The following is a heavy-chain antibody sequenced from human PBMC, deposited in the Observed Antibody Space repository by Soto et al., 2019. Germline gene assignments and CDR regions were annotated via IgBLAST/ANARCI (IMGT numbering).Heavy chain of an antibody. CDR3: ARGDCSSTSCYVFDN. J-gene: IGHJ4*02. CDR1: GVSISSGGFY. CDR2: ISYSGST. V-gene: IGHV4-31*03. D-gene: IGHD2-2*01. Sequence: PSETLSLTCTVSGVSISSGGFYWNWVRQHPGKGLEWIGYISYSGSTYYNPSLKSRVTISVDTSKNQFSLKLSSVTAADTALYYCARGDCSSTSCYVFDNWGQGTLVTVS.